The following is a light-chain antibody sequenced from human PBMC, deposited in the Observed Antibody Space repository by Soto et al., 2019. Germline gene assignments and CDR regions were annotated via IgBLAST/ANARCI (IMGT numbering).Light chain of an antibody. J-gene: IGKJ5*01. CDR1: QGISTW. Sequence: DIQMTQSPSSVSASVGDRVTITCRASQGISTWLAWCQQKPGEAPKLLMYAASSLQSGDPSRFSGSGSGTDFTLTISSLQPEDFATYYCQQANSFPITFGQGTRLEIK. V-gene: IGKV1-12*01. CDR2: AAS. CDR3: QQANSFPIT.